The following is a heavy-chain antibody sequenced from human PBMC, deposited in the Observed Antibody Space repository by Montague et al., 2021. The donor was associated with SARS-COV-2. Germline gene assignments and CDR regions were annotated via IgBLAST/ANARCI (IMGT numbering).Heavy chain of an antibody. J-gene: IGHJ6*04. CDR2: INHTGSA. V-gene: IGHV4-34*01. CDR3: SRGQVTISGVLIFIPAAGHLDG. D-gene: IGHD3-3*01. CDR1: SGSFRDFY. Sequence: ETLSLTCAVYSGSFRDFYWTWIRQSPGKGLEWIGEINHTGSATYNPSLQGRVTLSRDTSNKQVSLKLQSVTPADPAVYYFSRGQVTISGVLIFIPAAGHLDGWGKGTSVTVPS.